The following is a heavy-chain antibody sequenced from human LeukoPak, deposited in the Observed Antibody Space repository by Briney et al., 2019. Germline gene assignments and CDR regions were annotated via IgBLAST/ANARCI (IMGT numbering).Heavy chain of an antibody. D-gene: IGHD3-22*01. V-gene: IGHV3-21*01. CDR2: ISSSSSYI. J-gene: IGHJ4*02. CDR1: GFTFSSYS. CDR3: ARDLGATYYYDSSGYRGGY. Sequence: GGSLRLSCAASGFTFSSYSMNWVRQAPGKGLEWVLSISSSSSYIYYADSVKGRFTISGDNAKNSLYLQMNSLRAEDTAVYYCARDLGATYYYDSSGYRGGYWGQGTLVTVSS.